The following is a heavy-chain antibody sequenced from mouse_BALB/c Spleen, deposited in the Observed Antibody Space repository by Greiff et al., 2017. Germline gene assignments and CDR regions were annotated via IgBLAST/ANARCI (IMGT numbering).Heavy chain of an antibody. CDR1: GFTFSSFG. J-gene: IGHJ2*01. D-gene: IGHD2-10*01. CDR3: ARAPSYGNYDY. V-gene: IGHV5-17*02. CDR2: ISSGSSTI. Sequence: EVQLVESGGGLVQPGGSRKLSCAASGFTFSSFGMHWVRQAPEKGLEWVAYISSGSSTIYYADTVKGRFTISRDNPKNTLFLQMTSLRSEDTAMYYCARAPSYGNYDYWGQGTTLTVSS.